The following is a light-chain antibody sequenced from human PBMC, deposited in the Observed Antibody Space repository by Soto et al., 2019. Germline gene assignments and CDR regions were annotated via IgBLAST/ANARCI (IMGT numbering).Light chain of an antibody. J-gene: IGKJ5*01. CDR3: QQYYSYPPT. CDR2: DAS. CDR1: QSVRSL. V-gene: IGKV3-11*01. Sequence: EIVLTQSPATLSLSPGERATLSCRASQSVRSLLAWYQQKPGQAPRLLIYDASNRATGIPARFSGSGSGTDFTLTISSLEPEDFATYYCQQYYSYPPTFGQGTRLEIK.